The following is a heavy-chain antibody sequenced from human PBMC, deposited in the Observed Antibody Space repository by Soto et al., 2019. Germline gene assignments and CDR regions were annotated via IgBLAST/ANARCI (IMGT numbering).Heavy chain of an antibody. CDR1: GFLVTSNY. J-gene: IGHJ4*02. CDR2: IYTVGTT. V-gene: IGHV3-53*02. D-gene: IGHD5-18*01. CDR3: ARGPGAMGYYFDY. Sequence: EVRLVETGGGLIQPGGSLRLSCAASGFLVTSNYMSWVRQAPGKGLEWVSVIYTVGTTYYADSVKARFTISRDNSKNTLYLQMNSLRAEDTAVYYCARGPGAMGYYFDYWGQGTLVTVSS.